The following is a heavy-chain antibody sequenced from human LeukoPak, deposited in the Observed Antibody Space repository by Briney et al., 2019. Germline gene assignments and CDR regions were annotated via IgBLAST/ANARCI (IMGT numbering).Heavy chain of an antibody. D-gene: IGHD6-13*01. J-gene: IGHJ4*02. CDR2: IIPIFGTA. Sequence: SVKVSCKASGGTFSSYAISWVRQAPGQGLEWMGGIIPIFGTANYAQKLQGRVTMTTDTSTSTAYMELRSLRSDDTAVYYCARDLEILSSWTPLYFDYWGQGTLVTVSS. CDR1: GGTFSSYA. CDR3: ARDLEILSSWTPLYFDY. V-gene: IGHV1-69*05.